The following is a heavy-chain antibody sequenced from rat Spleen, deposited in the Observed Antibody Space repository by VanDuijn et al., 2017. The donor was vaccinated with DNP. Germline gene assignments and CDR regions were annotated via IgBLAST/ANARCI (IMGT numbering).Heavy chain of an antibody. Sequence: EVQLVESGGGLVQPGRSMKLSCAASGFTFSNSDMAWVRQAPKKGLEWVATIIYDGGGTYYRDSVKGRFTISRDNAKSTLYLQMDSLRSEDTATYYCATEDYGYPFDYWGQGVMVTVSS. D-gene: IGHD1-7*01. J-gene: IGHJ2*01. CDR1: GFTFSNSD. CDR3: ATEDYGYPFDY. CDR2: IIYDGGGT. V-gene: IGHV5S10*01.